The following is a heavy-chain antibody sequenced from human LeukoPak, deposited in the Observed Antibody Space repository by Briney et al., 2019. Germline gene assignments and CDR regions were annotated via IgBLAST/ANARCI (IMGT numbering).Heavy chain of an antibody. D-gene: IGHD2-21*02. Sequence: GGSLRLSCAASGFTFSSYWMHWVRQAPGKGLVWVSCINSDGSSTSYADSVKGRFTISRDNAKNTLYLQMNSLRAEDTAVYYCAFAYCGGDCYLRGGPYYYGMDVWGQGTTVTVSS. CDR1: GFTFSSYW. J-gene: IGHJ6*02. V-gene: IGHV3-74*01. CDR3: AFAYCGGDCYLRGGPYYYGMDV. CDR2: INSDGSST.